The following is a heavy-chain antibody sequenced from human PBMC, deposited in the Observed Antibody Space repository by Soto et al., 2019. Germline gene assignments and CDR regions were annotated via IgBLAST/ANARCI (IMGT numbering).Heavy chain of an antibody. V-gene: IGHV4-59*01. CDR2: IYYSGNT. Sequence: SETLSLTCTVSGGSISTYYWTWIRQPPGKGLEWIGYIYYSGNTNHNPSLKSRVTISEDTSKKQFSLKLSSVTAADTAVYYCARGGGYSNPYNFDYWGQGTLVTVSS. D-gene: IGHD5-18*01. CDR1: GGSISTYY. J-gene: IGHJ4*02. CDR3: ARGGGYSNPYNFDY.